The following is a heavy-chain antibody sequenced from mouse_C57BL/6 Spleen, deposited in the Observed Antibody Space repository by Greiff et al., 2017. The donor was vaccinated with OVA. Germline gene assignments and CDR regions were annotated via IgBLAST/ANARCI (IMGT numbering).Heavy chain of an antibody. Sequence: QVPLKESGPGILQSSQSLSLSCSFSGFSLRTSDMGVSWISQPSGKGLEWLAHIYWDDDKCYNPSLKSRLPIAKDTSRNQVYRKSTSVDTADTATYYCARRGGSSDDGDYYAMDDWGQGTSVTVSS. V-gene: IGHV8-12*01. D-gene: IGHD1-1*01. CDR1: GFSLRTSDMG. CDR2: IYWDDDK. J-gene: IGHJ4*01. CDR3: ARRGGSSDDGDYYAMDD.